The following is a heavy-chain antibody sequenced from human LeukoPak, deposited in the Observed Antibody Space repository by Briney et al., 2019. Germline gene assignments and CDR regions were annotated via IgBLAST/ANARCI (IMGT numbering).Heavy chain of an antibody. J-gene: IGHJ6*03. CDR2: ISSSSSYI. CDR1: GFTFSNYN. CDR3: ARLSTIVGATNNYYYMDV. V-gene: IGHV3-21*01. D-gene: IGHD1-26*01. Sequence: GGSLRLSCAASGFTFSNYNMNWVRQAPGKGLEWVSSISSSSSYIYYADSVKGRFTISRDNAKNSLYLQMNSLRAENTAVYYCARLSTIVGATNNYYYMDVWGKGTTVTISS.